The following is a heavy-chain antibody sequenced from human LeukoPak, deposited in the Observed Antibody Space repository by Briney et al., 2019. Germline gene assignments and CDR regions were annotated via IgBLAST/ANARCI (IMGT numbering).Heavy chain of an antibody. Sequence: SETLSLTCTVSGGSISSSSYYWGWIRQPPGKGLEWIGSIYYSGSTYYNPSLKSRVTISVDTSKNQFSLKLSSVTAADTAVYYCARRAVVPAAKSVFDYWGQGTLVTVSS. CDR1: GGSISSSSYY. J-gene: IGHJ4*02. D-gene: IGHD2-2*01. V-gene: IGHV4-39*01. CDR2: IYYSGST. CDR3: ARRAVVPAAKSVFDY.